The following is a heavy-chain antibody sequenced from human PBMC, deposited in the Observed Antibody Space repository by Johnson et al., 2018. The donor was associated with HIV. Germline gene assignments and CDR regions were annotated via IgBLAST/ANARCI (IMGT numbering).Heavy chain of an antibody. D-gene: IGHD1-26*01. Sequence: VQLVESGGGLVQPGGSLRLSCIASGFTFRSYWMSWVRQAPGKGLEWVANIKQDGSETYYVDSVEGRFTISRDNAKNSLYLQMNSLRAEDTAVYYCARDEGRSGSDAFDIWGQGTMVTVSS. CDR3: ARDEGRSGSDAFDI. J-gene: IGHJ3*02. CDR1: GFTFRSYW. CDR2: IKQDGSET. V-gene: IGHV3-7*05.